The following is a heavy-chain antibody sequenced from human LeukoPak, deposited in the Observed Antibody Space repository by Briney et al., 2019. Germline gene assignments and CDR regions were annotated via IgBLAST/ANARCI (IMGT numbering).Heavy chain of an antibody. Sequence: ASVKVSCKAPGYTFTSYAMHWVRQAPGQRLEWMGWINAGNGNTKYSQKFQGRVTMTRDTSTSTVYMELSSLRSEDTAVYYCARERVAVAKNWFDPWGQGTLVTVSS. V-gene: IGHV1-3*01. CDR1: GYTFTSYA. CDR3: ARERVAVAKNWFDP. D-gene: IGHD6-19*01. CDR2: INAGNGNT. J-gene: IGHJ5*02.